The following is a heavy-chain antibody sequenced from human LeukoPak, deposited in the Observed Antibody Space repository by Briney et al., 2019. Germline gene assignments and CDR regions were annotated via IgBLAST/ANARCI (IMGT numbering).Heavy chain of an antibody. Sequence: GGSLRLSCAASGLSFSNYAMNWVRQAPGKGLEWVAVISDSGDTTHYVHSVKGRFTISRDNSKKTLFLQMNSLRADDTAVYYCATSRSLDYWGQGTLVTVSS. CDR1: GLSFSNYA. CDR2: ISDSGDTT. J-gene: IGHJ4*02. CDR3: ATSRSLDY. V-gene: IGHV3-23*01.